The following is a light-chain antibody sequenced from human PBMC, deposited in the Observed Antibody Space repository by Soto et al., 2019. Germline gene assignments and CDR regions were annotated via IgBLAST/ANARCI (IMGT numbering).Light chain of an antibody. Sequence: QSVLTQPPSVSGAPGQRVTISCTGSSSNIGAHYDVHWYQQLPGTAPKLLIYGNSNRPSGVPDRFSGSKSGTSASLAITGLQAEDEADYYCQSYDNSLSVDVFGTGTKLNVL. CDR2: GNS. CDR3: QSYDNSLSVDV. V-gene: IGLV1-40*01. J-gene: IGLJ1*01. CDR1: SSNIGAHYD.